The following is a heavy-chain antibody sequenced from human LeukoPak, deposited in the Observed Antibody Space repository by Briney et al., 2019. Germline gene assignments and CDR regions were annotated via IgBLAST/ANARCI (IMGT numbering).Heavy chain of an antibody. Sequence: TGGSLRLSCAASGFTFSSYAMHWVRQAPGKGLEWVAVISYDGSNKYYADSVKGRFTISRDNSKNTLYLQMNSLRAEDTAVYYCARSSIAARPGGYYYYYYGMDVWGQGTTVTVSS. CDR3: ARSSIAARPGGYYYYYYGMDV. CDR1: GFTFSSYA. V-gene: IGHV3-30-3*01. J-gene: IGHJ6*02. D-gene: IGHD6-6*01. CDR2: ISYDGSNK.